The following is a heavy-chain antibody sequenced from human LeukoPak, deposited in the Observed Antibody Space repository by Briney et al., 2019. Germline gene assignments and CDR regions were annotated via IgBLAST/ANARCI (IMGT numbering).Heavy chain of an antibody. V-gene: IGHV3-21*06. CDR3: AREPAYNSPPS. Sequence: GGSLRLSCAASGFTFSIYSMTWVRQAPGKGLEWVSSISSSSSYMYNADSVKGRFTISRDNAKNSLYLQMNSLRVEDTAVYYCAREPAYNSPPSWGQGTLVTVSS. D-gene: IGHD1-14*01. J-gene: IGHJ5*02. CDR2: ISSSSSYM. CDR1: GFTFSIYS.